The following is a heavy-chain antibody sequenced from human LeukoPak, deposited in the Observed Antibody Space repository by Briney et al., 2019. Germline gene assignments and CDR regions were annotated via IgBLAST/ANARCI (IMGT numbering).Heavy chain of an antibody. Sequence: GGSLRLSCAASGFIFSNYWMSWARQAPGKGLEWAANIKQDGSKTYYVGSVRGRFTISRDNAKNSLYLQMNGLRTEDTAVYYCARVLYSSSSDDMDVWGTGTTVTVS. CDR2: IKQDGSKT. CDR3: ARVLYSSSSDDMDV. J-gene: IGHJ6*03. CDR1: GFIFSNYW. V-gene: IGHV3-7*01. D-gene: IGHD6-19*01.